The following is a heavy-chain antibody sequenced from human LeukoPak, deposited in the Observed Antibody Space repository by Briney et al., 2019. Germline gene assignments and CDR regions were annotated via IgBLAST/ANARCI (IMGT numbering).Heavy chain of an antibody. J-gene: IGHJ5*02. V-gene: IGHV4-31*03. CDR2: IYYSGST. D-gene: IGHD1-26*01. CDR1: GDSISSGGYY. CDR3: ARGVSVGNWFDP. Sequence: SQTLSLTCTVSGDSISSGGYYWSWIRQHPGKGLEWIGYIYYSGSTYYNPSLKSRVTISVDTSKNQFSLKLSSVTAADTAVYYCARGVSVGNWFDPWGQGTLVTVSS.